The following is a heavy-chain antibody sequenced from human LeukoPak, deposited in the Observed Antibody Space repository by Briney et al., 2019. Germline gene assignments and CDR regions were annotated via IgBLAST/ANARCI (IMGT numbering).Heavy chain of an antibody. CDR1: GFTVSSNY. J-gene: IGHJ4*02. D-gene: IGHD1-26*01. Sequence: GGSLRLSCAVSGFTVSSNYMSWVRQAPGKGLEWVSIIYSDGSTYYLDSVKGGFTISRDNSKNMLYLQMNSLRVEDTALYYCTREAGATDSWGQGTLVTVSS. V-gene: IGHV3-66*01. CDR3: TREAGATDS. CDR2: IYSDGST.